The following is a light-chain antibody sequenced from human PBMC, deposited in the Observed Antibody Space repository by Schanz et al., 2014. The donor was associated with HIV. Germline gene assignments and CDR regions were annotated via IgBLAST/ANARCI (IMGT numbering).Light chain of an antibody. CDR2: GAS. CDR1: QRLSSSY. CDR3: QQYNDWPHIT. Sequence: EIVLTQSPGSLSLSPGGRATLSCGASQRLSSSYLAWYQQKRDQPPRLVIYGASTRATGIPARFSGSGSGTEFTLTISSLQSEDFAVYYCQQYNDWPHITFGQGTRLEIK. V-gene: IGKV3D-15*01. J-gene: IGKJ5*01.